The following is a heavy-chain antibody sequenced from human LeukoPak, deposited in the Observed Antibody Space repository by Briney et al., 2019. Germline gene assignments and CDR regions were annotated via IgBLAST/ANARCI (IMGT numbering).Heavy chain of an antibody. V-gene: IGHV1-24*01. CDR3: ATEGFWSGYYYFDY. Sequence: EASVKVSCKVSGYTLTELSMHWVRQAPGKGLEWMGGFDPEDGETIYAQKFQGGVTMTEDTSTDTAYMELSSLRSEDTAVYYCATEGFWSGYYYFDYWGQGTLVTVSS. D-gene: IGHD3-3*01. CDR1: GYTLTELS. J-gene: IGHJ4*02. CDR2: FDPEDGET.